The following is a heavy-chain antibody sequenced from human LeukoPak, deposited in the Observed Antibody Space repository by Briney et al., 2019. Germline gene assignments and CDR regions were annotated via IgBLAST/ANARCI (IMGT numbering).Heavy chain of an antibody. CDR3: ARGLDSSGWYTTDY. V-gene: IGHV4-34*01. J-gene: IGHJ4*02. D-gene: IGHD6-19*01. CDR2: INHSGST. Sequence: PSETLSLTCAVYGGSFSGYYWSWIRQPPGKGLEWIGEINHSGSTNYNPSLKSRVTISVDTSKNQFSPKLSSVTAADTAVYYCARGLDSSGWYTTDYWGQGTLVTVSS. CDR1: GGSFSGYY.